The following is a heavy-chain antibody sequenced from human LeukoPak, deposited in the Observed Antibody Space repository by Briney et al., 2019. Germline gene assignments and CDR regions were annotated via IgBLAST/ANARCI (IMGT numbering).Heavy chain of an antibody. CDR2: IYSGGST. V-gene: IGHV3-53*01. J-gene: IGHJ6*02. CDR3: ARDRVSGMVRGVIIPYYYYYGMDV. Sequence: GGSLRLSCAASGFTVSSNYMSWVRQAPGKGLEWVSVIYSGGSTYYADSVKGRFTISRDNSKNTLYPQMNSLRAEDTAVYYCARDRVSGMVRGVIIPYYYYYGMDVWGQGTTVTVSS. D-gene: IGHD3-10*01. CDR1: GFTVSSNY.